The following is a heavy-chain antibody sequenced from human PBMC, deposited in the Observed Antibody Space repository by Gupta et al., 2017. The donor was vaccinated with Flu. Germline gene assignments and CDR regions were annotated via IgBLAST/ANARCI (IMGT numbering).Heavy chain of an antibody. CDR2: IFYSGST. CDR1: SSSSYY. CDR3: ARHSSSSSGFNY. Sequence: SSSSYYWRLIRQPPGKGLEGIGYIFYSGSTNYNPALKSRVTISVDTSKNQFSLKLRSVTAADTAVYYCARHSSSSSGFNYWGQGTLVTVSS. D-gene: IGHD6-6*01. J-gene: IGHJ4*02. V-gene: IGHV4-59*08.